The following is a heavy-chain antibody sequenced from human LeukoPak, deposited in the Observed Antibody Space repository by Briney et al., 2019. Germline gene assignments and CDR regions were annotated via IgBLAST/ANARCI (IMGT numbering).Heavy chain of an antibody. Sequence: GGSLRLSCAASGFTFSSYGMSWVRQAPGKGLKWVSTISGSAYNTYYADSVKGRFTISRDNSANTLYLQMNSLRAEDTALYYCAKHSGSYFIYYVDSWGQGTLVTVSS. V-gene: IGHV3-23*01. D-gene: IGHD1-26*01. CDR3: AKHSGSYFIYYVDS. CDR2: ISGSAYNT. CDR1: GFTFSSYG. J-gene: IGHJ4*02.